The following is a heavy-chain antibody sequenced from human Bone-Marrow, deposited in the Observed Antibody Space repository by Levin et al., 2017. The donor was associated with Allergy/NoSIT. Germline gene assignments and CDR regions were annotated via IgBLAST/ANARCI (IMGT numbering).Heavy chain of an antibody. J-gene: IGHJ4*02. CDR3: ARQRYFDY. CDR1: GYTFTSYW. V-gene: IGHV5-51*01. Sequence: KIGESLKISCKASGYTFTSYWIGWVRQMPGKGLEWMGIIYPGDSDTRYSPSFQGQVTISADKSISTAYLQWSSLKASDTAIYYCARQRYFDYWGQGTQVTVSS. CDR2: IYPGDSDT.